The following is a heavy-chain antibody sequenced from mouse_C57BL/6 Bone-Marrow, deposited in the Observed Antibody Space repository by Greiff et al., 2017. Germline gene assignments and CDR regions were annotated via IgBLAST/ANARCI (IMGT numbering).Heavy chain of an antibody. D-gene: IGHD2-12*01. CDR1: GFNIKDDY. J-gene: IGHJ2*01. CDR3: TTVLYPYYFDY. Sequence: VQLQQPGAELVRPGASVKLSCTASGFNIKDDYMHWVKQRPEQGLEWIGWIDPENGDTEYASKFQGKATITADPSSNTAYLQLSSLTSEDTAVYYCTTVLYPYYFDYWGQGTTLTVSS. CDR2: IDPENGDT. V-gene: IGHV14-4*01.